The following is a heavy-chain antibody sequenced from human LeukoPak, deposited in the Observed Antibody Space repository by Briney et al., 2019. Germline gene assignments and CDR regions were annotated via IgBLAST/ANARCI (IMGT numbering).Heavy chain of an antibody. J-gene: IGHJ5*02. V-gene: IGHV3-23*01. CDR1: GFTFSSYA. D-gene: IGHD3-10*01. CDR2: LRGSGDTT. CDR3: AKDQDSMVRGIIWMNNWFDP. Sequence: GGSLRLSCAASGFTFSSYAMSWVRQAPGKGLEWVSALRGSGDTTYYADSVKGRFTNSRDNSKNTLYLQMISLRAEDTAVYYCAKDQDSMVRGIIWMNNWFDPWGQGTLVTVSS.